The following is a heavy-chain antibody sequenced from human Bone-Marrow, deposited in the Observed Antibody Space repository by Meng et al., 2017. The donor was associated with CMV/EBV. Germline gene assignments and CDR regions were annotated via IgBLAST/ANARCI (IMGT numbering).Heavy chain of an antibody. J-gene: IGHJ4*02. Sequence: GSLRLSCAVYGGSFSGYYWSWIRQPPGKGLEWIGEINHSGSTNYNPSLKSRVTISVGTSKNQFSLKLSSVTAADTAVYYCARVGYSYGYTFHYWGQGTLVTVSS. V-gene: IGHV4-34*01. CDR1: GGSFSGYY. CDR2: INHSGST. D-gene: IGHD5-18*01. CDR3: ARVGYSYGYTFHY.